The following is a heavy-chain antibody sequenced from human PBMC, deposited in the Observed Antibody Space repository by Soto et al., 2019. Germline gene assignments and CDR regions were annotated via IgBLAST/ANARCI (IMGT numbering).Heavy chain of an antibody. J-gene: IGHJ4*02. Sequence: SETLSLTCTVSGGSIDSYYWTWIRQPPGKGLEWIGYVYYTGTTTYSPSLKSRVTISVDTSMNQISLKLSSVTAADTAFYYCARDFNVETQWLRSEFDYWGQGTLVTVSS. D-gene: IGHD5-12*01. CDR1: GGSIDSYY. V-gene: IGHV4-59*12. CDR3: ARDFNVETQWLRSEFDY. CDR2: VYYTGTT.